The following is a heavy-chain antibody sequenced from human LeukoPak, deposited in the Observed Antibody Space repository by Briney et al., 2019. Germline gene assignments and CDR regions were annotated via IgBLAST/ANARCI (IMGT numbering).Heavy chain of an antibody. CDR1: GGSFSDYY. CDR2: INHSGST. J-gene: IGHJ4*02. CDR3: ARGGGYSYDY. Sequence: KPSETLSLTCAVHGGSFSDYYWTWIRQPPGKGLEWIGEINHSGSTNYNPSVKSRVTISVDTSKNQFSLKLSSVTAADTAVYYCARGGGYSYDYWGQGTLVTVSS. D-gene: IGHD5-18*01. V-gene: IGHV4-34*01.